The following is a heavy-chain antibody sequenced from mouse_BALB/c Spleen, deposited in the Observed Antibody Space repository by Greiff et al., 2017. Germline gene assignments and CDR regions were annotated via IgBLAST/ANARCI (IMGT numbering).Heavy chain of an antibody. CDR3: ARSLYDGAWFAY. D-gene: IGHD2-12*01. J-gene: IGHJ3*01. CDR1: GYSITSDYA. Sequence: EVKLVESGPGLVKPSQSLSLTCTVTGYSITSDYAWNWIRQFPGNKLEWMGYISYSGSTSYNPSLKSRISITRDTSKNQFFLQLNSVTTEDTATYYCARSLYDGAWFAYWGQGTLVTVSA. CDR2: ISYSGST. V-gene: IGHV3-2*02.